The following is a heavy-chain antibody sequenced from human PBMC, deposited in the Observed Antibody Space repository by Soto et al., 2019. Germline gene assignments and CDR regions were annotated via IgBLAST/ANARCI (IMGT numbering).Heavy chain of an antibody. V-gene: IGHV3-74*01. CDR2: VKSDESTT. CDR3: VCFECGRTAVVTAMEANGY. D-gene: IGHD2-21*02. J-gene: IGHJ4*02. Sequence: VQLVASGGGLVQPGGSLRLSCAASGVTFSSYWMHWVRQGPGKGLLWVSRVKSDESTTSYADSVKGRFTISRGNAKNTLYLQMSSLRVEDTALYYCVCFECGRTAVVTAMEANGYWGQGTLVTVSS. CDR1: GVTFSSYW.